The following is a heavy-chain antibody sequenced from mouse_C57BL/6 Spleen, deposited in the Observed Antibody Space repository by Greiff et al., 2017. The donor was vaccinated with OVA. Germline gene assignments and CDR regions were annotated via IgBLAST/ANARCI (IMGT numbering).Heavy chain of an antibody. J-gene: IGHJ4*01. V-gene: IGHV1-52*01. CDR1: GYTFTSYW. CDR2: IDPSDSET. Sequence: QVQLQQPGAELVRPGSSVKLSCKASGYTFTSYWMHWVKQRPIQGLEWIGNIDPSDSETHYNQKFKDKATLTVDKSSSTAYMQLSSLTSEDSAVEYCSRMRYSNSAMDYWGQGTSVTVSS. D-gene: IGHD2-5*01. CDR3: SRMRYSNSAMDY.